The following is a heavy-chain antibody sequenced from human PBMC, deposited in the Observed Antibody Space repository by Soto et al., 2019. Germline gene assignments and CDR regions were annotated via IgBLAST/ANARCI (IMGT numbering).Heavy chain of an antibody. V-gene: IGHV1-18*04. CDR1: GYTFTSYG. CDR3: ARDYYDSSGYGAFDY. J-gene: IGHJ4*02. CDR2: ISAYNGNT. D-gene: IGHD3-22*01. Sequence: ASVKVSCKASGYTFTSYGISWVRQAPGQGLEWMGWISAYNGNTNYPQKLQGRVTMTTDTSTSTAYMELRSLRSDDTAVYYCARDYYDSSGYGAFDYWGQGTLVTVSS.